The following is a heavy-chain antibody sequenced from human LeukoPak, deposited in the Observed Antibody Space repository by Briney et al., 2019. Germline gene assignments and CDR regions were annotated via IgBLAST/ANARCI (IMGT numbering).Heavy chain of an antibody. CDR1: GFTFSSYG. Sequence: GGSLRLSCAASGFTFSSYGMHWVRQAPGKGLEWVAVISYDGSNKHYADSVKGRFTISRNNSKNTLYLQMNSLRAEDAAVYYCANGPWRYWGQGTLVTVSS. CDR2: ISYDGSNK. CDR3: ANGPWRY. V-gene: IGHV3-30*18. J-gene: IGHJ4*02.